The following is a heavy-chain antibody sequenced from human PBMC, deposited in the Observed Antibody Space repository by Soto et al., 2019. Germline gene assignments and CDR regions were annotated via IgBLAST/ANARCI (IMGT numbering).Heavy chain of an antibody. CDR1: GGTFSSYA. CDR2: IIPIFGTA. CDR3: ARDQGYYDSSGYAHFDY. J-gene: IGHJ4*02. Sequence: QVQLVQSGAEVKKPGSSVKVSCKASGGTFSSYAISWVRQAPGQGLEWMGGIIPIFGTANYAQKFQGRVTITADESTSTACMELSSLRSEDTAVYYCARDQGYYDSSGYAHFDYWGQGTLVTVSS. D-gene: IGHD3-22*01. V-gene: IGHV1-69*01.